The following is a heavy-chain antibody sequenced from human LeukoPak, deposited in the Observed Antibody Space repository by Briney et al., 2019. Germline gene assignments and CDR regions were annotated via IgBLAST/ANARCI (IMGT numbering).Heavy chain of an antibody. CDR2: ISSSSSYI. D-gene: IGHD1-14*01. V-gene: IGHV3-21*01. CDR3: ARAAATGTEPNRVDP. Sequence: GGSLRPSCAASGFTFSSYSMNWVRQAPGKGLEWVSSISSSSSYIYYADSVKGRFTISRDNAKNSLYLQMNSLRAEDTAVYYCARAAATGTEPNRVDPWGQGTLVTVSS. CDR1: GFTFSSYS. J-gene: IGHJ5*02.